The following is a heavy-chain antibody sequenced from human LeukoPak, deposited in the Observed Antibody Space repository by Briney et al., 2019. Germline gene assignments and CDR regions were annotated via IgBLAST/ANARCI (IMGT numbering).Heavy chain of an antibody. CDR1: GFSFSSYS. Sequence: GGSLRLSCAASGFSFSSYSMNWVRQAPGKGLEWVSYISHTGSTMSYADSVKGRFTISRDNARNSLYLQMNSLRAEDTAVYYCARGHYDSSGYYLGAFDIWGQGTMVTVSS. CDR3: ARGHYDSSGYYLGAFDI. D-gene: IGHD3-22*01. V-gene: IGHV3-48*04. J-gene: IGHJ3*02. CDR2: ISHTGSTM.